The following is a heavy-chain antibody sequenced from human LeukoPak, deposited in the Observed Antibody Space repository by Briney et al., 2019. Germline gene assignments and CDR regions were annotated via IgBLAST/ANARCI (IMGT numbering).Heavy chain of an antibody. CDR3: ATSDTVSTYNWFDP. D-gene: IGHD5/OR15-5a*01. CDR1: GGSISSNTYY. Sequence: SETLSLTCTVSGGSISSNTYYWGWIRRPPGKGLEWIGNIHYSGSTYYNPSLKSRVTISVDASKNQFSLNLSSLTAADTAVYYCATSDTVSTYNWFDPWGQGTLVTVSS. CDR2: IHYSGST. V-gene: IGHV4-39*01. J-gene: IGHJ5*02.